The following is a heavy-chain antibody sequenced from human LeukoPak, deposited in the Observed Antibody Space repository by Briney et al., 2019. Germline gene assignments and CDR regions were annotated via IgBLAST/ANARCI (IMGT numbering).Heavy chain of an antibody. Sequence: GGSLRLSCAASGFTFSSYGMHWVRQAPGKGLEWVAVIWYDGSNKYYADSVKGRFTISRDNSKNTLYLQMNSLRAEDTAVYYCLRGVGVPGPTEDYYGMDVWGQGTTVTVSS. CDR3: LRGVGVPGPTEDYYGMDV. D-gene: IGHD4-17*01. J-gene: IGHJ6*02. CDR1: GFTFSSYG. CDR2: IWYDGSNK. V-gene: IGHV3-33*01.